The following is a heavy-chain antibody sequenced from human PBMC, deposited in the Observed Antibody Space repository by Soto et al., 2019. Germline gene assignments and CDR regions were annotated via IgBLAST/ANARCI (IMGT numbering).Heavy chain of an antibody. CDR1: GGSISSSSYY. D-gene: IGHD2-15*01. J-gene: IGHJ6*02. CDR2: IYYSGST. V-gene: IGHV4-39*07. Sequence: PSETLSLTCTVSGGSISSSSYYWGWIRQPPGKGLEWIGSIYYSGSTYYNPSLKSRVTISVDKSKNQFSLKLSSVTAADTAVYYCARQTSGGLYYYYYYGMDVWGQGTTVTVSS. CDR3: ARQTSGGLYYYYYYGMDV.